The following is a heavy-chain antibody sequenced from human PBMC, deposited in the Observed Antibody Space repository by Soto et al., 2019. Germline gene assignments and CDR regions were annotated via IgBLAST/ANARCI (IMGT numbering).Heavy chain of an antibody. D-gene: IGHD6-19*01. V-gene: IGHV3-30-3*01. Sequence: QVQLVESGGGVVQPGRSLRLSCAASGFTFSSYAMHWVRQAPGKGLEWVAVISYDGSNKYYADSVKGRFTISRDNSKNKLYLRMNSLRAEDTAVYYCARATGYSSGWYLGWGQGTLVTVSS. CDR3: ARATGYSSGWYLG. J-gene: IGHJ4*02. CDR1: GFTFSSYA. CDR2: ISYDGSNK.